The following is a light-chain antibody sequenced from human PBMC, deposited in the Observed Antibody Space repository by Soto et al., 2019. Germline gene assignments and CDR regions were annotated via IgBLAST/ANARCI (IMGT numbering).Light chain of an antibody. CDR2: DVS. Sequence: QSALTQPPSASGSPGQSVTIACTGTSSDVGAYNFVSWFQQHPGNAPKLMIYDVSKRPSGVPDRFSGSKSDNTASLTVYGLQAEDEGDYYCSSYAGSDKLVFGGGTKLTVL. CDR1: SSDVGAYNF. CDR3: SSYAGSDKLV. J-gene: IGLJ3*02. V-gene: IGLV2-8*01.